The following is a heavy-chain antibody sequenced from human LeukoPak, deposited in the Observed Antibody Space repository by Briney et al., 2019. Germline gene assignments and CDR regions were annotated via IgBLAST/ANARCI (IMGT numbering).Heavy chain of an antibody. CDR1: GVSISTYY. Sequence: SETLSLTCSVSGVSISTYYWSWLRQPPGKGLEWVGYKSGAGRDLYNPSLKSRVTISVDASENQFSLTLRSVTAADTAMYYCARTTRVTPDAHAEYFEDWGQGTLVIVSS. D-gene: IGHD4-11*01. V-gene: IGHV4-59*03. J-gene: IGHJ1*01. CDR3: ARTTRVTPDAHAEYFED. CDR2: KSGAGRD.